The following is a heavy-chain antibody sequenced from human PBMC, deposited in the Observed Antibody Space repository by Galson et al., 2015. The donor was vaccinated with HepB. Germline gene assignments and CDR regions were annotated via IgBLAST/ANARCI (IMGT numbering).Heavy chain of an antibody. V-gene: IGHV4-59*01. Sequence: TLSLTCTVSGGSISNFYWGWLRQPPGKGLEWIGYIYYSGSTYYSPSLTSRVTILVDTSKNQFSLKLNSVTPADTAVYYCARGREWFDPWGQGTLVTVSS. CDR2: IYYSGST. CDR3: ARGREWFDP. J-gene: IGHJ5*02. CDR1: GGSISNFY.